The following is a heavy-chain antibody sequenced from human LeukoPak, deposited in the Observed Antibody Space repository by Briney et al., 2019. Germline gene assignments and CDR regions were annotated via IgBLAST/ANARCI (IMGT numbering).Heavy chain of an antibody. CDR3: AKIPNYDFWSGYYYD. D-gene: IGHD3-3*01. V-gene: IGHV3-30-3*02. Sequence: GGSLRLSCAASGFTFSSYAMHWVRQAPGKGLEWVAVISYDGSNKYYADSVKGRFTISRDNSKNTLYLQMNSLRAEDTAVYYCAKIPNYDFWSGYYYDWGQGTLVTVSS. CDR2: ISYDGSNK. CDR1: GFTFSSYA. J-gene: IGHJ4*02.